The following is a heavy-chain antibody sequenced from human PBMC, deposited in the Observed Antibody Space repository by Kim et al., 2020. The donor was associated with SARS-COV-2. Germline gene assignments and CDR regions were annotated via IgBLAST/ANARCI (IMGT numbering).Heavy chain of an antibody. Sequence: GGSLRLSCAASGFTFSSYAMSWVRQAPGKGLEWVSVIYSGGSSTYYADSVKGRFTISRDNSKNTLYLQMHSLRAEDTAVYYCSKDEYYGSMSSHPPAPTFDYWGQGTLVTVS. D-gene: IGHD3-10*01. CDR1: GFTFSSYA. CDR2: IYSGGSST. CDR3: SKDEYYGSMSSHPPAPTFDY. V-gene: IGHV3-23*03. J-gene: IGHJ4*02.